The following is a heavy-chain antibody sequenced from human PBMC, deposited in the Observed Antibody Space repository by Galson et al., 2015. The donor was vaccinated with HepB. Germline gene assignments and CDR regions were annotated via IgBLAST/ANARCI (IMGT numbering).Heavy chain of an antibody. J-gene: IGHJ4*02. D-gene: IGHD6-19*01. CDR2: INTKTGNP. Sequence: SVKVSCKASGYTFTTYDMNWVRQAPGQGLEWIGCINTKTGNPTFAQGFTGRFVFSLDTSVSTAFLQIASLKPEDTGVYYCARGRQWPDYWGQGTLVTVSS. CDR1: GYTFTTYD. V-gene: IGHV7-4-1*01. CDR3: ARGRQWPDY.